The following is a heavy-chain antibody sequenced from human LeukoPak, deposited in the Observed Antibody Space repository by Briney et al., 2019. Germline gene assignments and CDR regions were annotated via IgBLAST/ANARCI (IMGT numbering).Heavy chain of an antibody. Sequence: PSETLSLTCNVSGGSISNYYWSWIRQPAGKGLEWIGRIYTSGSTNYNPSLKSRVTISVDTSKNQFSLKLSSVIAADTAVYYCAGGYDYGDYYYYMDVWGKGTTVTISS. CDR3: AGGYDYGDYYYYMDV. CDR1: GGSISNYY. V-gene: IGHV4-4*07. CDR2: IYTSGST. J-gene: IGHJ6*03. D-gene: IGHD5-12*01.